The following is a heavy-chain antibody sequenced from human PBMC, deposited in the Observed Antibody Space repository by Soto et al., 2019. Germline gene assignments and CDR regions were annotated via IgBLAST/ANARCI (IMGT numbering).Heavy chain of an antibody. CDR1: GFTFSSYA. CDR3: AREWNYYFDY. CDR2: ISYDGSNK. D-gene: IGHD1-7*01. V-gene: IGHV3-30-3*01. Sequence: GGSLRLSCSASGFTFSSYAMHWVRQAPGKGLEWVAVISYDGSNKYYADSVKGRFTISRDNSKNTLYLQMNSLRAEDTAVYYSAREWNYYFDYWGQGTLVTVSS. J-gene: IGHJ4*02.